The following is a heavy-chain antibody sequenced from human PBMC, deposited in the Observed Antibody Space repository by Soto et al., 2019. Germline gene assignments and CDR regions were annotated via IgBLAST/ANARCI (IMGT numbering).Heavy chain of an antibody. Sequence: SVKVSCKASGLKFGRYAVQWVRQARGQRLEWMGWIVVGSGNTKFAQKFQERATITRDMSTNTAYMELSSLRSEDTAVYFCAADRGGTTSIFDSWGQGTLVTVSS. CDR2: IVVGSGNT. V-gene: IGHV1-58*01. J-gene: IGHJ4*02. CDR1: GLKFGRYA. CDR3: AADRGGTTSIFDS. D-gene: IGHD4-17*01.